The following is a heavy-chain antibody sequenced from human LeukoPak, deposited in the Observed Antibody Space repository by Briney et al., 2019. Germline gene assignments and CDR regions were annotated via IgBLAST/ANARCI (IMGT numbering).Heavy chain of an antibody. CDR3: ARPHSDGRASYYFDY. D-gene: IGHD2-15*01. CDR2: INPSGGST. V-gene: IGHV1-46*01. J-gene: IGHJ4*02. CDR1: GYTFTSYY. Sequence: ASVKVSCKASGYTFTSYYMHWVRQAPGQGLEWMGIINPSGGSTSYAQKFQGRVTMTRDTSTSTVYMELSSLRSEDTAVYYCARPHSDGRASYYFDYWGQGTLVTVSS.